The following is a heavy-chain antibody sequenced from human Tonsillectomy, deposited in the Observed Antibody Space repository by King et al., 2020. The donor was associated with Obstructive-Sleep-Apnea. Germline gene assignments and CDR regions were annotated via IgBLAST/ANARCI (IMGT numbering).Heavy chain of an antibody. CDR1: GFTFSSYD. D-gene: IGHD3-10*01. V-gene: IGHV3-13*01. CDR3: ARGSRGVPRLNNYYYYGMDV. CDR2: IGTAGDT. Sequence: EVQLVESGGGLVQPGGSLRLSCAASGFTFSSYDMHWVRQATGKGLEWVSAIGTAGDTYYPGSVKGRFTISRENAKNSLYLQMNSLRAGDTAVYYCARGSRGVPRLNNYYYYGMDVWGQGTTVTVSS. J-gene: IGHJ6*02.